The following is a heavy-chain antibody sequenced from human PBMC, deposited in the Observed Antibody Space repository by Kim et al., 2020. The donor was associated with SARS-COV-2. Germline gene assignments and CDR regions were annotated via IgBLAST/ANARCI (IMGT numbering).Heavy chain of an antibody. CDR2: ISAYNGNT. CDR3: ARFGGGYCSGGSCYGADY. D-gene: IGHD2-15*01. CDR1: GYTFTSYG. J-gene: IGHJ4*02. Sequence: ASVKVSCKASGYTFTSYGISWVRQAPGQGLEWMGWISAYNGNTNYAQKLQGRVTMTTDTSTSTAYMELRSLRSDDTAVYYCARFGGGYCSGGSCYGADYWGQGTLVTVSS. V-gene: IGHV1-18*01.